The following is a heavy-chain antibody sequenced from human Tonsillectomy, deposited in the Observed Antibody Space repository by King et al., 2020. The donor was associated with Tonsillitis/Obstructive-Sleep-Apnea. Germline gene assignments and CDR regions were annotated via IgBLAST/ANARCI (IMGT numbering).Heavy chain of an antibody. Sequence: VQLVESGGGLVKPGGSLRLSCAASGFTFTNAWMNWVRQAPGKGLEWVGRIKSNPDGGTADYAAFVKGRFTLSRDDSRDTLYLQMNSLKTEDTALYYSTWVKRLGDFSGRGSWGQGTLVTVSS. CDR3: TWVKRLGDFSGRGS. CDR2: IKSNPDGGTA. CDR1: GFTFTNAW. D-gene: IGHD3-16*02. V-gene: IGHV3-15*07. J-gene: IGHJ5*02.